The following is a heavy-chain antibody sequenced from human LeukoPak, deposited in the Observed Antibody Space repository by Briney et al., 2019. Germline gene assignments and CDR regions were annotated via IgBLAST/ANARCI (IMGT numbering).Heavy chain of an antibody. J-gene: IGHJ6*02. CDR3: ARDLGGSGWYSFGMDV. V-gene: IGHV3-7*01. Sequence: GGSLRLSCAASGFTFSSYWMSWVRQAPGKGLEWVANIKQDGSEKYYVDSVKGRFTISRDNAKNSLYLQMNSLRAEDTAVYYCARDLGGSGWYSFGMDVWGQGTTVTVSS. CDR1: GFTFSSYW. CDR2: IKQDGSEK. D-gene: IGHD6-19*01.